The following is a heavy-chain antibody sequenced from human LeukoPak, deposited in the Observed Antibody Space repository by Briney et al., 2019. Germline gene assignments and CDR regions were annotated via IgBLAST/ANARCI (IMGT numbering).Heavy chain of an antibody. CDR2: TRNRDASYTT. Sequence: PGGSLRLSCAVSGFSVTNNYMSWVRQAPGKGLEWVGRTRNRDASYTTEYAASVRGRFTISRDDSKNSLYLQMNSLKTEDTAVYYCARAGYFKGFDYWGQGTQVTVSS. D-gene: IGHD3-9*01. CDR3: ARAGYFKGFDY. J-gene: IGHJ4*02. V-gene: IGHV3-72*01. CDR1: GFSVTNNY.